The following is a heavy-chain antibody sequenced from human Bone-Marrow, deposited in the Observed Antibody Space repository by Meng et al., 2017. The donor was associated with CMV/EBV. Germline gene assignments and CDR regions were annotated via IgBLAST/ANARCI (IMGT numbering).Heavy chain of an antibody. CDR1: GFTFSSYS. J-gene: IGHJ4*02. CDR3: ARLLYDYYGSGTCDY. CDR2: ISSSSSYI. V-gene: IGHV3-21*01. D-gene: IGHD3-10*01. Sequence: GESLKISCAASGFTFSSYSMNWVRQAPGKGLEWVSSISSSSSYIYYADSVKGRFTISRDNAKNSLYLQMNSLRAEDTAVYYCARLLYDYYGSGTCDYWGQGTLDTVSS.